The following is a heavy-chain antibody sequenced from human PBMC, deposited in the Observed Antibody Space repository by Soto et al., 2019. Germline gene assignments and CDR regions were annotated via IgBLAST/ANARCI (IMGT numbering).Heavy chain of an antibody. D-gene: IGHD6-19*01. CDR2: TNPNSGGT. Sequence: ASVKVSCKASGYIFTGCYMHWVRQAPGQGLEWMGWTNPNSGGTNYAQRFQGRVTMTRDTSISTAYMELSRLRSDDTAVYYCARPLYSSSGYWGQGTLVTVSS. J-gene: IGHJ4*02. CDR1: GYIFTGCY. CDR3: ARPLYSSSGY. V-gene: IGHV1-2*02.